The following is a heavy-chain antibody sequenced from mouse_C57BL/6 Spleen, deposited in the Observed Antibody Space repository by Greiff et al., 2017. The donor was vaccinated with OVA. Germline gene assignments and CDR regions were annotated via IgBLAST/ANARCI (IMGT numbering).Heavy chain of an antibody. CDR3: ASSNRPYFDY. D-gene: IGHD4-1*01. CDR2: IDPSDSYT. J-gene: IGHJ2*01. Sequence: QVQLQQPGAELVMPGASVKLSCKASGYTFTSYWMHWVKQRPGQGLEWIGEIDPSDSYTNYNQKFKGKATLTADKSSSTAYMQLSSLTSEDSAVYYGASSNRPYFDYWGQGTTLTVSS. V-gene: IGHV1-69*01. CDR1: GYTFTSYW.